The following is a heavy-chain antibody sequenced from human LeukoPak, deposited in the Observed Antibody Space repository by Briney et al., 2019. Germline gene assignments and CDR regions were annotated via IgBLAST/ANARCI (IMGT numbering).Heavy chain of an antibody. V-gene: IGHV1-2*02. D-gene: IGHD6-19*01. Sequence: ASVKVSCKASGYTFTGYYMHWVRQAPGQGLEWMGWINPNSGGTNYAQKFQGRVTMTRDTSIGTAYMELSRLRSDDTAVYYCARAVSEDSSGWTVADYFDYWGQGTLVTVSS. J-gene: IGHJ4*02. CDR3: ARAVSEDSSGWTVADYFDY. CDR1: GYTFTGYY. CDR2: INPNSGGT.